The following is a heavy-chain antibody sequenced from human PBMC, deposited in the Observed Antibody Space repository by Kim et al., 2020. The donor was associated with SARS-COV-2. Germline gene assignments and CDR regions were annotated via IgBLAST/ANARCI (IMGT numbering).Heavy chain of an antibody. V-gene: IGHV1-46*01. CDR3: ARDRGDSSGWFDY. Sequence: SAQKFQGRVTMTRDTSTSTVYMELSSLRSEDTAVYYCARDRGDSSGWFDYWGQGTLVTVSS. D-gene: IGHD6-19*01. J-gene: IGHJ4*02.